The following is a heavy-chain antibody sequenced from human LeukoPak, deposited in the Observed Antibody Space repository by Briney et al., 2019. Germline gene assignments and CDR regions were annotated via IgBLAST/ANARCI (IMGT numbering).Heavy chain of an antibody. CDR3: AKAVYGAVADLFDY. Sequence: GGSLRLSCAASGFTFSSYWMSWVRQAPGKGLEWVANIKQDGSNKYYADSVKGRFTISRDNSKKTLYLQMNSLRAEDTAVYYCAKAVYGAVADLFDYWGQGTLVTVSS. CDR2: IKQDGSNK. D-gene: IGHD6-19*01. CDR1: GFTFSSYW. J-gene: IGHJ4*02. V-gene: IGHV3-7*02.